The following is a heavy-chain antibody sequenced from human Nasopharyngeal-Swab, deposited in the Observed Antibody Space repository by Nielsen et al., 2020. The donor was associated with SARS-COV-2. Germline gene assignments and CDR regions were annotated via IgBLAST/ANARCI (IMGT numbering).Heavy chain of an antibody. D-gene: IGHD5-18*01. CDR1: GYTFTSCD. CDR3: ARAGKIQLWFNSLYYFDY. V-gene: IGHV1-8*01. Sequence: ASVKVSCKASGYTFTSCDIDWVRQATGQGLEWMGWMNPHSGNTGYAQKFQGRVTMTRNTSISTAYMELSSLRSEDTAVYYCARAGKIQLWFNSLYYFDYWGQGTLVTVSS. J-gene: IGHJ4*02. CDR2: MNPHSGNT.